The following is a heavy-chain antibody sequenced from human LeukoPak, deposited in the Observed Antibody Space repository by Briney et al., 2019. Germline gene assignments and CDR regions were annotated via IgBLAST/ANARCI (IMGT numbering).Heavy chain of an antibody. V-gene: IGHV4-34*01. D-gene: IGHD6-19*01. Sequence: PPETLSLTCAVYGGSFSGYYWSWIRQPPGKGLEWIGEINHSGSTNYNPSLKSRVTISVDTSKNQFSLKLSSVTAADTAVYYCARSRDKQWLVRRDFDYWGQGTLVTVSS. CDR2: INHSGST. CDR1: GGSFSGYY. J-gene: IGHJ4*02. CDR3: ARSRDKQWLVRRDFDY.